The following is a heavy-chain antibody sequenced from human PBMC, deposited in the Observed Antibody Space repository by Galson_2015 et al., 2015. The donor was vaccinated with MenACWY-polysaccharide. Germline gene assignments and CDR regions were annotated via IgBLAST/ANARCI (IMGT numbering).Heavy chain of an antibody. Sequence: ETLSLTCAVSAYSIRRGYFWGRLRPPPGTGLERLPSIFHSGTTYYNPSLKSRVTISVDPYKTQFSLNLRSVTAADTAVYYCARVEKYSGSFYILYWGQGTLVTVSS. V-gene: IGHV4-38-2*01. CDR1: AYSIRRGYF. CDR2: IFHSGTT. D-gene: IGHD1-26*01. CDR3: ARVEKYSGSFYILY. J-gene: IGHJ4*02.